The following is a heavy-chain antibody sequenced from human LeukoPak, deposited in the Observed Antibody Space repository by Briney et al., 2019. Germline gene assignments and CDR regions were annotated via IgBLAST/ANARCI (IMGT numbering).Heavy chain of an antibody. Sequence: GGSLRLSCAASGFTFSSYSMNWVRQAPGKGLEWVSSIIRISSYIYYADSVKGRLTISRDNAKNSLYLQMNSLRAEDTAVYYCATLTLFSTFQEYYFDYWGQGTLVTVSS. CDR1: GFTFSSYS. CDR2: IIRISSYI. V-gene: IGHV3-21*01. J-gene: IGHJ4*02. CDR3: ATLTLFSTFQEYYFDY. D-gene: IGHD2-21*01.